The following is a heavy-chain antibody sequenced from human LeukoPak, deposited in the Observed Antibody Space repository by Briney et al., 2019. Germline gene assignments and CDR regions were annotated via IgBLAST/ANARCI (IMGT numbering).Heavy chain of an antibody. J-gene: IGHJ6*03. D-gene: IGHD2/OR15-2a*01. CDR1: GFIFSSYS. CDR2: ISYDGSHK. V-gene: IGHV3-30*04. Sequence: PGWSLSLSCAASGFIFSSYSMHWVRQAPGKGLEWVALISYDGSHKYYSDYVKGRFSISRYKSKNNLFLQMKSLSPEDTDVYYYAKDPYASAEYYYSYYMDVWGKGTTVTVSS. CDR3: AKDPYASAEYYYSYYMDV.